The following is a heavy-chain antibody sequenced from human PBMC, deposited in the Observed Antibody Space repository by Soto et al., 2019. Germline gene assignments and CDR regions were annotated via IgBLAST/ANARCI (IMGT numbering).Heavy chain of an antibody. CDR1: GFTFSDYY. D-gene: IGHD6-13*01. CDR3: AREGYSSSWRDAFDI. CDR2: ISSSGSTI. Sequence: QVQLVESGGGLVKPGGSLRLSCAASGFTFSDYYMSWIRQAPGKGLEWVSYISSSGSTIYYADSVKGRFTISRDNAKNSRYRQMNSRRAEDRAVYYCAREGYSSSWRDAFDIWGKGQWSPSLQ. J-gene: IGHJ3*02. V-gene: IGHV3-11*01.